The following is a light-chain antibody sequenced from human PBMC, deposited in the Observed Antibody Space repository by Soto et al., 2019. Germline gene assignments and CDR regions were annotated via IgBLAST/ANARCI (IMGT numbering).Light chain of an antibody. CDR1: SSNIGAGYD. CDR3: QSYDSSLSGYV. J-gene: IGLJ1*01. Sequence: QSALTQPPSVSGAPGQRVTISCTGSSSNIGAGYDVHWYQQLPGTAPKLLIYANNIRPSGVPGRFSGSKSGTSASLATTGLQAEDEADYYCQSYDSSLSGYVFGTGTKVTVL. V-gene: IGLV1-40*01. CDR2: ANN.